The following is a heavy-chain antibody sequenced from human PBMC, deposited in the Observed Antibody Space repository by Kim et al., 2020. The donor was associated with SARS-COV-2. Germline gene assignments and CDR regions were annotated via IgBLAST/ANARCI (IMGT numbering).Heavy chain of an antibody. J-gene: IGHJ4*02. CDR3: ARESVNYDILTGYYSGYFDY. V-gene: IGHV1-18*01. Sequence: ASVKVSCKASGYTFTSYGISWVRQAPGQGLEWMGWISAYNGNTNYAQKLQGRVTMTTDTSTSTAYMELRSLRSDDTAVYYCARESVNYDILTGYYSGYFDYWGQGTLVTVSS. CDR2: ISAYNGNT. CDR1: GYTFTSYG. D-gene: IGHD3-9*01.